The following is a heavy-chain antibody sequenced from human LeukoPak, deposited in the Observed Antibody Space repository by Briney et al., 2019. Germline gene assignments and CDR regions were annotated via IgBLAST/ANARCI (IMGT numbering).Heavy chain of an antibody. CDR3: ARLGWYDSSSWYFGRREKFPNWFFP. D-gene: IGHD6-13*01. Sequence: PSETLSLTCTVSGGSISSSSSYWGWISQPPGKGLEWIGSIYYSGSTYYNPSLKSRATISVDTSKKQFCLKLSSVTAADTAVYYCARLGWYDSSSWYFGRREKFPNWFFPCGQGTLVTVSS. J-gene: IGHJ5*02. V-gene: IGHV4-39*01. CDR2: IYYSGST. CDR1: GGSISSSSSY.